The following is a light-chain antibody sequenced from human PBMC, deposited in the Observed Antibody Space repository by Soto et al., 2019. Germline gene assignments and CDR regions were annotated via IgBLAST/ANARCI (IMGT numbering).Light chain of an antibody. J-gene: IGKJ2*01. CDR3: QQYSTSPYN. CDR1: QSVSSW. CDR2: KAS. Sequence: DIQMTQSPSTLSASVGDRVTITCRASQSVSSWLAWYQQKPGTAPKLLIYKASTLESGVPLRFSGSGSGTEFTLTISSVQPDDSATYYCQQYSTSPYNFGQGTKLDIK. V-gene: IGKV1-5*03.